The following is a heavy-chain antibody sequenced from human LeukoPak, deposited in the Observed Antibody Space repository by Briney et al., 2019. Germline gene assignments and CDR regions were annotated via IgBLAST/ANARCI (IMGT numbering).Heavy chain of an antibody. Sequence: SETLSLTCTVSGGSISSYYWGWIRQPAGKGLEWIGRIYTSGSTNYNPSLKSRVTMSVDTSKNQFSLKLSSVTAADTAVYYCARDSYYGSGSYGDYYYYMDVWGKGTTVTVSS. CDR2: IYTSGST. CDR3: ARDSYYGSGSYGDYYYYMDV. D-gene: IGHD3-10*01. J-gene: IGHJ6*03. V-gene: IGHV4-4*07. CDR1: GGSISSYY.